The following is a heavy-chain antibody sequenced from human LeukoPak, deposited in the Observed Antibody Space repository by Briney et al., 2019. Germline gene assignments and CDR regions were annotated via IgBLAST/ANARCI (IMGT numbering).Heavy chain of an antibody. CDR2: IYTSGST. J-gene: IGHJ1*01. V-gene: IGHV4-61*02. Sequence: SETLSLTCTVSGGSISSGSYYWSWIRQPAGKGLEWIGRIYTSGSTNYNPPLKSRVTMSVDPSNNQFSLNLRSVTAADTAVYYCARRRYYDGSGYLEWGQGTLLSVSS. CDR1: GGSISSGSYY. CDR3: ARRRYYDGSGYLE. D-gene: IGHD3-22*01.